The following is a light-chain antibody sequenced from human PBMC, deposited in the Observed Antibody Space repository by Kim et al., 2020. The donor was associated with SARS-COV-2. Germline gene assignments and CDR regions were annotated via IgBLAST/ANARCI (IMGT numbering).Light chain of an antibody. V-gene: IGLV1-51*01. CDR2: DNN. CDR1: SSNIGNHY. J-gene: IGLJ1*01. CDR3: GTWDSSLSAVV. Sequence: QKVTIPCSGSSSNIGNHYVSWYQQLPATAPKLLIYDNNKRPSGIPDRFSGSKSGTSATLGITGLQTGDEADYYCGTWDSSLSAVVFGTGTKVTVL.